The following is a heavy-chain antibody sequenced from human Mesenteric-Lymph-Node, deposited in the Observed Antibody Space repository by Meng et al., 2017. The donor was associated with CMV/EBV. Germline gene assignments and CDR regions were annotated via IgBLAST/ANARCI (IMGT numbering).Heavy chain of an antibody. Sequence: GGSLRLSCAASGFTVSSNYMSWVRQAPGKGLEWVSVIYSGGSTYYADSVKGRFTISRDNSKNTLYLQMNSLRAEDTAVYYCASFGTVTARGYFDYWGQGTLVTVSS. CDR2: IYSGGST. CDR3: ASFGTVTARGYFDY. J-gene: IGHJ4*02. V-gene: IGHV3-53*01. CDR1: GFTVSSNY. D-gene: IGHD4-17*01.